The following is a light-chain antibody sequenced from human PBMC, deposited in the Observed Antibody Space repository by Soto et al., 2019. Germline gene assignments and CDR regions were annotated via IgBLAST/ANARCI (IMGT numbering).Light chain of an antibody. CDR1: QSVSSIY. CDR2: RAS. Sequence: EIVLTQSPGTLSLSPGERATLSCRASQSVSSIYLAWYQQKPGQAPRLLIYRASSRATGIPDRVSGSGYGTDFTLTISRLETEDFAVYYCQQYGGSPPYTFGQGTKLEIK. J-gene: IGKJ2*01. CDR3: QQYGGSPPYT. V-gene: IGKV3-20*01.